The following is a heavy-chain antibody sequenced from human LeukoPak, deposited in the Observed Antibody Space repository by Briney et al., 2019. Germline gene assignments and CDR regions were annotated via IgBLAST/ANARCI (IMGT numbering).Heavy chain of an antibody. V-gene: IGHV1-18*01. CDR1: GYTFTSYG. J-gene: IGHJ4*02. Sequence: AAVKVSCKASGYTFTSYGISGVREAPGQGLEWMGWISAYNGNTNYAQKLQGRVTMTTDTSTSTAYMELRSLRSDDTAVYYCARGLAAHSYFDYWGQGTLVTVSS. CDR3: ARGLAAHSYFDY. D-gene: IGHD6-6*01. CDR2: ISAYNGNT.